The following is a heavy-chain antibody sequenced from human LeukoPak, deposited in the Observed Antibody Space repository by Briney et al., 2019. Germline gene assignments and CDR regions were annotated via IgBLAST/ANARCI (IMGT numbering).Heavy chain of an antibody. CDR1: GFTFSSYS. J-gene: IGHJ4*02. V-gene: IGHV3-7*01. CDR2: IKPDGSEK. CDR3: AREPSHASSGWFY. D-gene: IGHD6-19*01. Sequence: PGGSLRLSCAASGFTFSSYSMNWVRQAPGKGLEWVANIKPDGSEKFYVDSVKGRFTVSRDNAKNSLYLQMNSLRAEDTAVYYCAREPSHASSGWFYWGQGTLVTVSS.